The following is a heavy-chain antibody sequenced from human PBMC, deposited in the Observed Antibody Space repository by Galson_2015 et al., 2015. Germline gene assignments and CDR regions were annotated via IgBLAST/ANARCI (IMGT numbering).Heavy chain of an antibody. J-gene: IGHJ5*02. V-gene: IGHV1-18*01. CDR1: GYSFTAYD. CDR3: ARVAPYGDYNL. Sequence: SVKVSCKASGYSFTAYDISWVRQAPGQGLEWMGWIDGDTGNIKYAQNLEGRVTMTADASTRTGYMELRSLTSDDTAVYYCARVAPYGDYNLWGQGTLVTVSS. CDR2: IDGDTGNI. D-gene: IGHD4-17*01.